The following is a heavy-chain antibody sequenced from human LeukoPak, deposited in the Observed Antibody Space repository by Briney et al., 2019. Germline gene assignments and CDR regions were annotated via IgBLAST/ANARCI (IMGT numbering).Heavy chain of an antibody. J-gene: IGHJ6*02. D-gene: IGHD4-23*01. CDR3: ARPGGGNSGYGMDV. V-gene: IGHV4-39*01. CDR1: GGSISSSSYY. CDR2: IYYSGST. Sequence: SETLSLTCTVSGGSISSSSYYWGWTRQPPGEGLEWIGSIYYSGSTYYNPSLKSRVTISVDTSKNQFSQKLSSVTAADTAVYYCARPGGGNSGYGMDVWGQGTTVTVSS.